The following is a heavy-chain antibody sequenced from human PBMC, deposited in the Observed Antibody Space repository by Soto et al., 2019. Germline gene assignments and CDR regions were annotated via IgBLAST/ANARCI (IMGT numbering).Heavy chain of an antibody. CDR3: ASSPYDILTGYYSGAFDI. CDR1: GGTFSSYA. V-gene: IGHV1-69*13. CDR2: IIPVFGTA. J-gene: IGHJ3*02. D-gene: IGHD3-9*01. Sequence: ASVKVSCKASGGTFSSYAISWVRQAPGQGLEWMGGIIPVFGTANYAQKFQGRVTITADESTSTAYMELSSLRSEDTAVYYCASSPYDILTGYYSGAFDIWGQGTMVTVSS.